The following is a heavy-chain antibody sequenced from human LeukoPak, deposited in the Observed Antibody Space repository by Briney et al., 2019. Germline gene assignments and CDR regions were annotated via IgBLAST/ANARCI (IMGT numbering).Heavy chain of an antibody. CDR1: GASISSHY. J-gene: IGHJ6*03. Sequence: PSETLSLTCAVSGASISSHYWSWIRQPPGKGLEWIGYTSGSISDNPSLKSRVAVSVDPSQNQVSLSLTSVTAADTAVYHCARVLAIFGLDTTDFYMDVWGKGTTVTVSS. D-gene: IGHD3/OR15-3a*01. CDR2: TSGSI. V-gene: IGHV4-59*11. CDR3: ARVLAIFGLDTTDFYMDV.